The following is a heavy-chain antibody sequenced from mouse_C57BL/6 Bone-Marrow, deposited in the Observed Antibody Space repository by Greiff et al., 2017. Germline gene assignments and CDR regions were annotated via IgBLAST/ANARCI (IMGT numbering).Heavy chain of an antibody. CDR3: ARSHYDWFAY. CDR1: GYAFSSYW. Sequence: VKLQESGAELVKPGASVKISCKASGYAFSSYWMNWVKQRHGKGLEWIGQIYPGDGDTNYNGKFKGKATLTADKSSSTAYMQLSSLTSEDSAVYFCARSHYDWFAYWGQVTLVTVSA. J-gene: IGHJ3*01. D-gene: IGHD2-4*01. V-gene: IGHV1-80*01. CDR2: IYPGDGDT.